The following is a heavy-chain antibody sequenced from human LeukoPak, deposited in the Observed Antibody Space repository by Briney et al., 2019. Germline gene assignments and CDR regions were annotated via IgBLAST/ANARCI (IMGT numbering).Heavy chain of an antibody. CDR3: ARVEGGGWFDP. Sequence: GGSLRLSCAASGFTFSSYAMSWVRQAPGKGLEWVSAIGGSGSTIYYADSVKGRFTISRDNAKNSLYLQMNSLRAEDTAVYYCARVEGGGWFDPWGQGTLVTVSS. CDR1: GFTFSSYA. J-gene: IGHJ5*02. D-gene: IGHD2-15*01. V-gene: IGHV3-23*01. CDR2: IGGSGSTI.